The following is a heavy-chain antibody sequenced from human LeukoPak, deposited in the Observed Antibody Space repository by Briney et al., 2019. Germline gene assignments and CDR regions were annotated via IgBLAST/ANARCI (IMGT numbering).Heavy chain of an antibody. J-gene: IGHJ5*02. V-gene: IGHV3-74*01. CDR1: GFTFSSYW. CDR2: INSDGSST. D-gene: IGHD2-2*01. CDR3: ARDRTDIVVVPAGLNWFDP. Sequence: GGSLRLSCAASGFTFSSYWMHWVRQAPGKGLVWVSRINSDGSSTSYADSVKGRFTISRDNAKNTLYLQMYSLRAEDTAVYYCARDRTDIVVVPAGLNWFDPWGQGTLVTVSS.